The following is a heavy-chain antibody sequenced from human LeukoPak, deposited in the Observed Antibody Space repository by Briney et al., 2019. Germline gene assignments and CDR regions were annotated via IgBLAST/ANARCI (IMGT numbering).Heavy chain of an antibody. D-gene: IGHD7-27*01. CDR1: GGSISSGGYS. J-gene: IGHJ4*02. CDR2: IYHSGST. CDR3: ARAMVTGVYYFDY. Sequence: SETLSLTCAVSGGSISSGGYSWSWIRQPPGKGLEWIGYIYHSGSTYYNPSLKSRVTISVDRSKNQFSLKLSSVTAADTAVYYCARAMVTGVYYFDYWGQGTLVTVSS. V-gene: IGHV4-30-2*01.